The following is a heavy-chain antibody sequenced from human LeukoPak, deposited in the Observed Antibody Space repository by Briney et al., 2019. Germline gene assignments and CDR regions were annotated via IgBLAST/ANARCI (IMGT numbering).Heavy chain of an antibody. J-gene: IGHJ5*02. CDR1: GGSISSSSYY. D-gene: IGHD3-3*01. CDR2: IYYSGST. Sequence: SETLPLTCTVSGGSISSSSYYWGWIRQPPGKGLEWIGSIYYSGSTYYNPSLKSRVTISVDTSKNQFSLKLSSVTAADTAVYYCARNDFWSGYWFDPWGQGTLVTVSS. CDR3: ARNDFWSGYWFDP. V-gene: IGHV4-39*07.